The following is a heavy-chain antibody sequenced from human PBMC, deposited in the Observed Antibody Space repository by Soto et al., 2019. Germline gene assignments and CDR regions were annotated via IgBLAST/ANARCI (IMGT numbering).Heavy chain of an antibody. J-gene: IGHJ4*02. V-gene: IGHV4-39*01. Sequence: SETLSLTCTVSGGSISSSSYYWGWIRQPPGKGLEWIGSIYYSGSTYYNPSLKSRVTISVDTSKNQFSLKLSSVTAADTAVYYCARHRAAAYYFDYWGQGTLVTVSS. CDR2: IYYSGST. CDR1: GGSISSSSYY. CDR3: ARHRAAAYYFDY. D-gene: IGHD6-13*01.